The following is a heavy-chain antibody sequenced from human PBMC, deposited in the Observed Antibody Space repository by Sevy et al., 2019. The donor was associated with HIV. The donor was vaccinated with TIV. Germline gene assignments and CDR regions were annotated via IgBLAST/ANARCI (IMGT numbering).Heavy chain of an antibody. Sequence: GGSLRLSCEASGFTFKNYGMHWVRQVPGKGLEWLTFIWYDGSNKYYADSVKGRFAISRDSPKNTLYMQMNSLRAEDTVVYYCATDSGGESSRAGYSDYWGQGTLVTVSS. CDR1: GFTFKNYG. CDR2: IWYDGSNK. J-gene: IGHJ4*02. D-gene: IGHD2-15*01. CDR3: ATDSGGESSRAGYSDY. V-gene: IGHV3-30*02.